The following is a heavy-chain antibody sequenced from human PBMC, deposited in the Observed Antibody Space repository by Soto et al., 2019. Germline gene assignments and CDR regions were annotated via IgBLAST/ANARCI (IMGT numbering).Heavy chain of an antibody. J-gene: IGHJ3*02. V-gene: IGHV4-34*01. D-gene: IGHD2-8*01. CDR1: GGSFSGYY. Sequence: SETLSLTCAVYGGSFSGYYWSWIRQPPGKGLEWIGEINHSGSTNYNPSLKSRVTISVDTSKNQFSLKLSSVTAADTAVYYCARGATRDIVLMGDAFDIWGQGTMVTVSS. CDR3: ARGATRDIVLMGDAFDI. CDR2: INHSGST.